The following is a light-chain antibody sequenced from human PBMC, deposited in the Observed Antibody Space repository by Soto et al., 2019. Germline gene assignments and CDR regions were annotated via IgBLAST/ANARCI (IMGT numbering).Light chain of an antibody. Sequence: EIVLTQSPGTLSLSPGERATLSCRASQSVSSSYLAWYQQKPGQAPRLLIYGASSRATGIPDRFSGSGSGTDCTLNISRLEPEDLAVYYCQQYGRSRTFRQGTKVEIK. J-gene: IGKJ1*01. CDR2: GAS. CDR3: QQYGRSRT. V-gene: IGKV3-20*01. CDR1: QSVSSSY.